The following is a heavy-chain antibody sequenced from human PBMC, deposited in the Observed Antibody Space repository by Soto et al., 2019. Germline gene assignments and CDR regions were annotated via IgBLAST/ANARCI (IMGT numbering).Heavy chain of an antibody. Sequence: GGSLRLSCAASGFTFSSYGMHWVRQAPGKGLEWVAVIWYDGSNKYYADSVKGRFTISRDNSKNTLYLQMNSLRAEDTAVYYCARGWRGSYYNIYYYMDVWGKGTTVTVSS. CDR2: IWYDGSNK. V-gene: IGHV3-33*01. J-gene: IGHJ6*03. CDR1: GFTFSSYG. D-gene: IGHD3-10*01. CDR3: ARGWRGSYYNIYYYMDV.